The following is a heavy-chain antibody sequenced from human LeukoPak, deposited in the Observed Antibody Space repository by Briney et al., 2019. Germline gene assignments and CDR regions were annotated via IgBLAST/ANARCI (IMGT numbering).Heavy chain of an antibody. CDR2: IYTSGST. J-gene: IGHJ4*02. D-gene: IGHD5-18*01. Sequence: SQTLSLTCTVSGGSISSGSYYWSWLRQPAGKGLEWIGRIYTSGSTNYNPSLKSRVTISVDTSKNQFSLKLSSVTAADTAVYYCARDPGWIQLCYYFDYWGQGTLVTVSS. CDR1: GGSISSGSYY. CDR3: ARDPGWIQLCYYFDY. V-gene: IGHV4-61*02.